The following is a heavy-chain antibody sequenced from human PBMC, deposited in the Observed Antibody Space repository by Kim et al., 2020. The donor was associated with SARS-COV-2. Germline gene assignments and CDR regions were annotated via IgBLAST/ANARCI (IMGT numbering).Heavy chain of an antibody. Sequence: GGSLRLSCAASGFTFSSYAMHWVRQAPGKGLEWVAVISYDGSNKYYADSVKGRFTISRDNSKNTLYLQMNSLRAEDTAVYYCARELGYCSSTSCLHDYWGQGTLVTVSS. CDR3: ARELGYCSSTSCLHDY. CDR2: ISYDGSNK. J-gene: IGHJ4*02. CDR1: GFTFSSYA. D-gene: IGHD2-2*01. V-gene: IGHV3-30-3*01.